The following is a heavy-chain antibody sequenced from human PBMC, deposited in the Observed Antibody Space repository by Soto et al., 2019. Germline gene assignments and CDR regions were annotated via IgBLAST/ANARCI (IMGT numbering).Heavy chain of an antibody. J-gene: IGHJ5*02. Sequence: VTVSCTASGGTFSSYAISWVRQAPGQGLEWVGGIIPIFGTATYAQKFQGRVTITADESTSTAYMELSSLRSEDTAVYYCSRVARYCSGGSCYSGLWFDPWGQGTLVTVSS. D-gene: IGHD2-15*01. V-gene: IGHV1-69*13. CDR1: GGTFSSYA. CDR2: IIPIFGTA. CDR3: SRVARYCSGGSCYSGLWFDP.